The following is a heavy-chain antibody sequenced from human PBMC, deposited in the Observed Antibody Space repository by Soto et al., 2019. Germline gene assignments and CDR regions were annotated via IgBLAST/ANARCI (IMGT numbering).Heavy chain of an antibody. D-gene: IGHD5-18*01. CDR1: GFIFSSYS. J-gene: IGHJ6*02. CDR2: IWYDGSNK. Sequence: GGSLRLSCAASGFIFSSYSMHWVRQAPVKGLEWVAVIWYDGSNKYYPDSVKGRFTISRDNSKNTLYLQMNSLRAEDTAVYYCARDPQLWGTYYYYGMDVWGQGTTVTVSS. CDR3: ARDPQLWGTYYYYGMDV. V-gene: IGHV3-33*01.